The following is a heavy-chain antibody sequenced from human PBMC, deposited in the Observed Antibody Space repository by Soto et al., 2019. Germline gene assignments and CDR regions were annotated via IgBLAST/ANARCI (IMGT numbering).Heavy chain of an antibody. V-gene: IGHV3-7*01. D-gene: IGHD3-3*01. CDR3: SRSQWSDSDI. J-gene: IGHJ3*02. CDR2: IKEDGSEK. Sequence: EGQLVESGGGLVQPGGSLRLSWAASQLTFSPYYISWVRQAPGKGLECVAHIKEDGSEKFYVDSVKGRFTISRYNAHNLLFLQMNRLRVEDTAVYYCSRSQWSDSDIWGQGTMVTVSS. CDR1: QLTFSPYY.